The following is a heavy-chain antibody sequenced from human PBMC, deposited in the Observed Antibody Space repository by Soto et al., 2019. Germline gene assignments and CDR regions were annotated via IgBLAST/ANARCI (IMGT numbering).Heavy chain of an antibody. CDR1: GGSISSYY. V-gene: IGHV4-59*01. CDR3: ARGPGYDILTGYFPFDY. D-gene: IGHD3-9*01. J-gene: IGHJ4*02. Sequence: SGTLSLTCTVSGGSISSYYWSWIRQPPGKGLEWIGYIYYSGSTNYNPSLKSRVTISVDTSKNQFSLKLSSVTAADTAVYYCARGPGYDILTGYFPFDYWGQGTLVTVAS. CDR2: IYYSGST.